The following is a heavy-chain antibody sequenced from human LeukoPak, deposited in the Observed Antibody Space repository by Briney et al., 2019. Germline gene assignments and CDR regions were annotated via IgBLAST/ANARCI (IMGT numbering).Heavy chain of an antibody. CDR3: ARVYGSGSYYNPYYYYYMDV. V-gene: IGHV4-59*01. D-gene: IGHD3-10*01. Sequence: SETLSLTCTVSGGSISSYYWSWIRQPPGKGLEWIGYIYYSESTNYNPSLKSRVTISVDTSKNQFSLKLSSVTAADTAVYYCARVYGSGSYYNPYYYYYMDVWGKGTTVTISS. CDR1: GGSISSYY. CDR2: IYYSEST. J-gene: IGHJ6*03.